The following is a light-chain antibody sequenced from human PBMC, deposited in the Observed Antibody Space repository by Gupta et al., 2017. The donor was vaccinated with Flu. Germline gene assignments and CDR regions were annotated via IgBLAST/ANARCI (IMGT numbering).Light chain of an antibody. V-gene: IGLV1-51*02. CDR2: ENN. Sequence: FNLGNNFVFWYQQLPGTAPKVLIYENNPRPSGVPARFSGSRSGTSATLGITGLQTDDEAVYSCVAWDSSLNAAVFGGGTRVTVL. CDR3: VAWDSSLNAAV. CDR1: FNLGNNF. J-gene: IGLJ2*01.